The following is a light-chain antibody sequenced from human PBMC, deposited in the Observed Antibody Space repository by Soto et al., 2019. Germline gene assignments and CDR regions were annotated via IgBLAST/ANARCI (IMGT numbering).Light chain of an antibody. CDR3: QQRSNWPLT. Sequence: EIVLTQSPATLSLSPGEGATLSCRASQSVSNYLAWYQQKPGQAPRLLIDDASKRATGIPARFSGSVSGTDFTLTISSLEPEDFAVYYCQQRSNWPLTFGGGTKVEIK. CDR2: DAS. CDR1: QSVSNY. V-gene: IGKV3-11*01. J-gene: IGKJ4*01.